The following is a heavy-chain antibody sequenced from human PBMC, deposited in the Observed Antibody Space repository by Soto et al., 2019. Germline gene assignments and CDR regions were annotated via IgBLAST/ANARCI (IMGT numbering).Heavy chain of an antibody. CDR3: AKRSSASTFDY. CDR1: GFTISSYA. J-gene: IGHJ4*02. CDR2: ISGRDDST. D-gene: IGHD6-6*01. Sequence: EVQLLESGGGLVQPGESLRLSCAASGFTISSYAMSWARQAPGKGREWVSVISGRDDSTYYADSVKGRFTLSRDNSKHTVYLQMSSLRAEDTAVYYCAKRSSASTFDYWGQGTVVTVSS. V-gene: IGHV3-23*01.